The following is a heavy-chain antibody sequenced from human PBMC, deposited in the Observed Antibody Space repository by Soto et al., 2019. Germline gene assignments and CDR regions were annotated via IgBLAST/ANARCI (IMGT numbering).Heavy chain of an antibody. CDR3: ARDNTMQLRAFDI. J-gene: IGHJ3*02. Sequence: PGGSLRLSCAASGFTFSSYSMNWVRQAPGKGLEWVAVIWYDGSNKYYADSVKGRFTISRDNSKNTLYLQMNSLRAEDTAVYYCARDNTMQLRAFDIWGQGTMVTVSS. D-gene: IGHD3-10*01. CDR2: IWYDGSNK. CDR1: GFTFSSYS. V-gene: IGHV3-33*08.